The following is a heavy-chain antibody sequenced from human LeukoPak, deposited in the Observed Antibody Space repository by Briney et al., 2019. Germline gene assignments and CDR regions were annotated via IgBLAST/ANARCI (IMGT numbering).Heavy chain of an antibody. V-gene: IGHV4-39*07. Sequence: SETLSLTCTVSGGSISSSSYYWGWIRQPPGKGLEWIGSIYYSGSTYYNPSLKSRVIVSSDTSKNQFSLMLNSVTAADTAVYYCARELPSPNDHHYFDYWGQGTLVTVSS. CDR2: IYYSGST. CDR3: ARELPSPNDHHYFDY. D-gene: IGHD1-1*01. CDR1: GGSISSSSYY. J-gene: IGHJ4*02.